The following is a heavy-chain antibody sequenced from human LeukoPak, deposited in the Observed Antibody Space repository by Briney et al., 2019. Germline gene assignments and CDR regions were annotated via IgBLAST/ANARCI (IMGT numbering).Heavy chain of an antibody. Sequence: GRSLRLSCTTSGFTFSNYPMSWVRQAPGKGLEWVSYISSSGSTIYYADSVKGRFTVSRDNAKNSLYLQMNSLRAEDTAVYYCARDGSSSSGGFYYYYYMDVWGKGTTVTVSS. CDR3: ARDGSSSSGGFYYYYYMDV. J-gene: IGHJ6*03. D-gene: IGHD6-6*01. CDR1: GFTFSNYP. V-gene: IGHV3-11*01. CDR2: ISSSGSTI.